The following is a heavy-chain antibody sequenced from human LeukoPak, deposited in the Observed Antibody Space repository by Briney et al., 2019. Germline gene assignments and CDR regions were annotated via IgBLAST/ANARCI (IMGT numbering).Heavy chain of an antibody. V-gene: IGHV1-69*13. CDR3: ALRGSYYFDY. Sequence: ASVKVSCKASGGTFSSYAISWVRQAPGQGLEWMGGIIPIFGTANYAQKFQGRVTITADESTSTAYMELSSLRSEDTAVYYCALRGSYYFDYWGQGTLVTVSS. CDR2: IIPIFGTA. J-gene: IGHJ4*02. CDR1: GGTFSSYA.